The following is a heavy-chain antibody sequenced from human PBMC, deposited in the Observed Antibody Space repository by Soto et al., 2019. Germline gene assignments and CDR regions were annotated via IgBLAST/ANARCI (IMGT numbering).Heavy chain of an antibody. CDR3: ARLPGRDPANYYYGMDV. CDR1: GYSFTSYW. V-gene: IGHV5-10-1*01. CDR2: IDPSDSYT. J-gene: IGHJ6*02. Sequence: PGESLKISCKGSGYSFTSYWISWVRQMPGKGLEWMGRIDPSDSYTNYSPSFQGHVTISADKSISTAYLQWSSLKASGTAMYYCARLPGRDPANYYYGMDVWGQGTTVTVSS.